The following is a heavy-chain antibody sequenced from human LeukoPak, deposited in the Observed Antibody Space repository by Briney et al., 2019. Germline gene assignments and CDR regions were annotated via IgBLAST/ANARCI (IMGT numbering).Heavy chain of an antibody. J-gene: IGHJ4*02. CDR1: GFTFSGYD. Sequence: PGGSLRLSCVASGFTFSGYDMHWVRQSAGGGLEWVSAIGTAGDTYYPGSVKGRFTISRDIARNSLYLQMHTLRVGDTAVYYCATAGRGATSGSYDNWGQGTLVTVSS. V-gene: IGHV3-13*01. D-gene: IGHD3-10*01. CDR2: IGTAGDT. CDR3: ATAGRGATSGSYDN.